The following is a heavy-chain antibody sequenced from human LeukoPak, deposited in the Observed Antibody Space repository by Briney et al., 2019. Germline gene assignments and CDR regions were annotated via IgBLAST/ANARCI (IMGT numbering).Heavy chain of an antibody. V-gene: IGHV1-69*04. CDR3: ARDAMYYYDSSGWYYFDY. J-gene: IGHJ4*02. D-gene: IGHD3-22*01. Sequence: GASVKVSCKASGGTFSSYAISWVRQAPGQGLEWMGRIIPILGIANYAQKFQGRVTMTRDTSTSTVYMELSSLRSEDTAVYYCARDAMYYYDSSGWYYFDYWGQGTLVTVSS. CDR1: GGTFSSYA. CDR2: IIPILGIA.